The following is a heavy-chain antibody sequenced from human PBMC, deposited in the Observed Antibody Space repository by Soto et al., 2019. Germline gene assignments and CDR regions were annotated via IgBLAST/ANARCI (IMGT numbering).Heavy chain of an antibody. CDR3: PRGSLLPSDSYFYYSGMDV. V-gene: IGHV1-46*01. CDR2: IDPRGGST. J-gene: IGHJ6*02. CDR1: GYTFTKYY. D-gene: IGHD2-21*02. Sequence: QVQLVQSGAEVKRPGAAVKVSCKASGYTFTKYYMHWVRQAPGQGLEWMGRIDPRGGSTTYAQRLQARGTMTTDTATTTAYMELSRLRADDTAVYWCPRGSLLPSDSYFYYSGMDVWGQGTTVTVSS.